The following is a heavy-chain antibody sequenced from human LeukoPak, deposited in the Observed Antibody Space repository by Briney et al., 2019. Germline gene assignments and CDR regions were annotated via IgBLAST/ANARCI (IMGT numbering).Heavy chain of an antibody. CDR3: ARGHRRIFGVVRPFDY. V-gene: IGHV3-53*01. Sequence: GGSLRLSCAASGFTVSSNYMSWARQAPGKGLEWVSVIYSGGSTYYADSVKGRFTISRDNSKNTLYLQVNSLRAEDTAVYYCARGHRRIFGVVRPFDYWGQGTLVTVSS. D-gene: IGHD3-3*01. J-gene: IGHJ4*02. CDR1: GFTVSSNY. CDR2: IYSGGST.